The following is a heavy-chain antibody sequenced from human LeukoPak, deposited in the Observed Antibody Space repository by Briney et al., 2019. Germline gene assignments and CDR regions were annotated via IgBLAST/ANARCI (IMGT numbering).Heavy chain of an antibody. V-gene: IGHV3-23*01. CDR3: ATLYYDFWSGYNY. Sequence: PGGSLXXSXAASGFTFSSYAMSWVRQAPGKGLEWVSAISGSGGSTYYADSVKGRFTISRDNSKNTLYLQMNSLRAEDTAVYYCATLYYDFWSGYNYWGQGTLVTVSS. CDR1: GFTFSSYA. D-gene: IGHD3-3*01. J-gene: IGHJ4*02. CDR2: ISGSGGST.